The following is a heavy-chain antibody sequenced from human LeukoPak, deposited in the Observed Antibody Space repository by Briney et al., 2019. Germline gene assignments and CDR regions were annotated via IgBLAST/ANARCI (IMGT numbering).Heavy chain of an antibody. CDR2: IDPSDSYT. D-gene: IGHD3-16*01. Sequence: GESLKISCKASGYNFPSYWIGWVRQMPGKGLEWMGRIDPSDSYTNYSPSFQGHVTISADKSISTAYLQWSSLKASDTAMYYCARLGVGGFDYWGQGTLVTVSS. V-gene: IGHV5-10-1*01. CDR1: GYNFPSYW. J-gene: IGHJ4*02. CDR3: ARLGVGGFDY.